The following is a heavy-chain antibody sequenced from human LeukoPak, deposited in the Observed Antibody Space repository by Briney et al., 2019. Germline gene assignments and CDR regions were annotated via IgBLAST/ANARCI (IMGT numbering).Heavy chain of an antibody. V-gene: IGHV3-21*01. D-gene: IGHD6-13*01. CDR1: GFTFYTYS. J-gene: IGHJ4*02. CDR3: ARGVVAAAGRTFDF. CDR2: ISSSGTYT. Sequence: GGSLRLSCAASGFTFYTYSMNWVRQAPGKGLEWVSSISSSGTYTCYADSVKGRFTISRDNAKNSLYLQMSSLTAEDTALYYCARGVVAAAGRTFDFWGQGTLVTVSS.